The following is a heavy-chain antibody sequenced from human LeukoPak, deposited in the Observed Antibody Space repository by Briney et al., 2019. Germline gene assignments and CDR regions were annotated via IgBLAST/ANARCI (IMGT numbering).Heavy chain of an antibody. CDR2: LSSDGSRT. D-gene: IGHD5-18*01. J-gene: IGHJ4*02. Sequence: GGSLRLSCAASGFTFSNYWMYWVRQAPGKGLVWVSHLSSDGSRTSYADSVKGRFTISRDNANNTLYLQMNSPRAEDTAVYYCARDRGYTTPDYWGQGTLVTVSS. CDR1: GFTFSNYW. V-gene: IGHV3-74*01. CDR3: ARDRGYTTPDY.